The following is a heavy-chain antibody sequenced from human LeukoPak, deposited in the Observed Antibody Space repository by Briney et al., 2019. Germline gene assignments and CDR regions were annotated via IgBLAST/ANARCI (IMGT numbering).Heavy chain of an antibody. CDR2: ISGSGGST. CDR1: RFTVSGNY. V-gene: IGHV3-23*01. J-gene: IGHJ4*02. CDR3: ALSLAVAGTGY. D-gene: IGHD6-19*01. Sequence: GGSLRLSCAASRFTVSGNYMNWVRQAPGKGLEWVSVISGSGGSTYYADSVKGRFTISRDNSKNTLYLQMNSLRAEDTAVYYCALSLAVAGTGYWGQGTQVTVSS.